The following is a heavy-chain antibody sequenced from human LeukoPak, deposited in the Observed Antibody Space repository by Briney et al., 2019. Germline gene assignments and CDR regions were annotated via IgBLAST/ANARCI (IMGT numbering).Heavy chain of an antibody. CDR3: SRLSYDSSGYYYDN. V-gene: IGHV3-73*01. J-gene: IGHJ4*02. CDR2: IRSKANSYAT. Sequence: GGSLRLSCAASGFSFSVSAMHWVRQASGKGLEWVGLIRSKANSYATAYAASVKGRFTISRDDSKNTAYLQMNSLKTEDTAVYYCSRLSYDSSGYYYDNWGQGTLVIVSS. CDR1: GFSFSVSA. D-gene: IGHD3-22*01.